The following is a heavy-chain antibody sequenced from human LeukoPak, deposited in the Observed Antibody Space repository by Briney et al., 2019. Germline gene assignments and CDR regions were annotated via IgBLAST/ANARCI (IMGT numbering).Heavy chain of an antibody. Sequence: SETLSLTCAVYGGSFSGYYWSWIRQPPGKGLEWIGEINHSGSTNYNPSLKSRVTISVDTSKNQFSLKLSSVTAADTAVYYCARRPGGSCSSTSCPEYYYMDVWGKGTTVTISS. CDR1: GGSFSGYY. CDR2: INHSGST. J-gene: IGHJ6*03. V-gene: IGHV4-34*01. D-gene: IGHD2-2*01. CDR3: ARRPGGSCSSTSCPEYYYMDV.